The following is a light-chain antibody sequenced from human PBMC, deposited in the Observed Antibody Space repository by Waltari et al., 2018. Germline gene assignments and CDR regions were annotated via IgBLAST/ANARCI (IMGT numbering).Light chain of an antibody. CDR2: EVS. CDR1: SSDVGGSNY. CDR3: SSYAGSNNYVV. Sequence: QSALTQPPSASGSPGQSVTLSCPGTSSDVGGSNYVSWYQQHPGKAPKPMIYEVSKRPSGVPDRFSGSKSGNTASLTVSGLQAEDEADYYCSSYAGSNNYVVFGGGTKLTVL. J-gene: IGLJ2*01. V-gene: IGLV2-8*01.